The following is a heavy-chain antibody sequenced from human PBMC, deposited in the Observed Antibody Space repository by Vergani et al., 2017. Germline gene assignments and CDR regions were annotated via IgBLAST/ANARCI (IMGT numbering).Heavy chain of an antibody. D-gene: IGHD3-10*01. V-gene: IGHV4-39*01. CDR3: ARRWPPGNYGSGLNP. CDR1: GGSISSSSYY. CDR2: IYYSGST. J-gene: IGHJ5*02. Sequence: QLQLQESGPGLVKPSETLSLTCTVPGGSISSSSYYWGWIRQPPGKGLGWMGSIYYSGSTYYNPSLKSRVTISVDTSKNQFSLKLSSVTAADTAVYYCARRWPPGNYGSGLNPWGQGTLVTVSS.